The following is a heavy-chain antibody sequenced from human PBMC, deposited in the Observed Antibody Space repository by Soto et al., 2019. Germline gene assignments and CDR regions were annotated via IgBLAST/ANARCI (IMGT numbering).Heavy chain of an antibody. J-gene: IGHJ4*02. CDR3: ARGGGWHADY. D-gene: IGHD2-15*01. Sequence: EVQLEESGGGLVQPGGSLRLSCAASGFTFSSYWMSWVRQAPEKGLEWVANIEEDGSEKYYVDSVKGRFTAYRDNAKNSLYLQMNSLRAEDTAVYYCARGGGWHADYWGQGTLVTVS. CDR2: IEEDGSEK. V-gene: IGHV3-7*04. CDR1: GFTFSSYW.